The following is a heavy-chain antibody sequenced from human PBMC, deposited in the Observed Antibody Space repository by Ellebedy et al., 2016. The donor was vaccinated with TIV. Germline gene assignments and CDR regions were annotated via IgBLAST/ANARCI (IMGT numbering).Heavy chain of an antibody. CDR1: GNTLTEVS. V-gene: IGHV1-24*01. CDR2: FDPEHVKT. D-gene: IGHD6-19*01. Sequence: ASVKVSCXVSGNTLTEVSMHWVRQAPGKGLEWMGGFDPEHVKTNYAQKFQGRVTMTEDTSTDTAYMELSSLRSEDTAVYYCATDSSGWKAYYFDSWGQGTLVTVSS. CDR3: ATDSSGWKAYYFDS. J-gene: IGHJ4*02.